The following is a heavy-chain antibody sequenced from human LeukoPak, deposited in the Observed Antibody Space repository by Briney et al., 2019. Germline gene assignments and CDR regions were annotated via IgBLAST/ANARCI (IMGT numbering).Heavy chain of an antibody. CDR1: GGSFSGYY. CDR3: ATMTTVTMYSYYFDS. Sequence: SETLSLTCAVYGGSFSGYYWSWIWQSPGKGLEWIGYISYSGSTNYNPSLKSRVTISLDTSKNQFSLSLRSVTAADTAVYSCATMTTVTMYSYYFDSWGQGTLVTVS. D-gene: IGHD4-11*01. V-gene: IGHV4-34*11. J-gene: IGHJ4*02. CDR2: ISYSGST.